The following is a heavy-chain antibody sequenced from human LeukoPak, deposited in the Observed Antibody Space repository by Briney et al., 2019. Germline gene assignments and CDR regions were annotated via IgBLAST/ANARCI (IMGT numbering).Heavy chain of an antibody. V-gene: IGHV4-31*03. Sequence: SETLSLTCTVSGGSISSGGYYWSWIRQHPGKGLEWIGYIYYSGSTYYNPSLKSRATISVDTSKNQFSLKLSSVTAADTAVYYCARDSGREFDYWGQGTLVTVSS. J-gene: IGHJ4*02. CDR2: IYYSGST. CDR1: GGSISSGGYY. D-gene: IGHD3-10*01. CDR3: ARDSGREFDY.